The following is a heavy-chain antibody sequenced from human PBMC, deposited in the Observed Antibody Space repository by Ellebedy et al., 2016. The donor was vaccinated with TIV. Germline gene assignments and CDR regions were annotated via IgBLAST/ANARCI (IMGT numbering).Heavy chain of an antibody. D-gene: IGHD2-21*01. Sequence: ASVKVSCKASGYTFTSYGISWVRQAPGQGLEWMGWISAYNGNTNYAQKLQGRVTMTTDTSTSTAYMELRSLRSDDTAVYHCARGFLGPEWSVVIGGMDVWGQGTTVTVSS. CDR1: GYTFTSYG. V-gene: IGHV1-18*01. CDR2: ISAYNGNT. J-gene: IGHJ6*02. CDR3: ARGFLGPEWSVVIGGMDV.